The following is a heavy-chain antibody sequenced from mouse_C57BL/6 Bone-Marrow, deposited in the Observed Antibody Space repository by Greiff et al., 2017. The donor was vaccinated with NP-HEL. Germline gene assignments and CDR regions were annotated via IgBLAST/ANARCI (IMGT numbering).Heavy chain of an antibody. CDR3: AREIYYDPSFAY. CDR2: IDPSDSYT. CDR1: W. V-gene: IGHV1-59*01. D-gene: IGHD2-4*01. Sequence: QVQLKQSGAELVRPGTSVKLSYWMHWVKQRPGQGLEWIGVIDPSDSYTNYNQKFKGKATLTVDTSSSTAYMQLSSLTSEDSAVYYCAREIYYDPSFAYWGQGTLVTVSA. J-gene: IGHJ3*01.